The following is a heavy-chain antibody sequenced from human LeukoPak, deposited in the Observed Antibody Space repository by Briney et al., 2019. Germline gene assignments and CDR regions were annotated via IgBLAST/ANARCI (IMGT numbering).Heavy chain of an antibody. D-gene: IGHD3-22*01. CDR1: GFTFSSYS. V-gene: IGHV3-21*01. J-gene: IGHJ3*02. Sequence: GGSLRLSCAASGFTFSSYSMNWVRQAPGKGLEWVSSISSSSSYIYYADSVKGRFTISRDNAKNSLYLQMNSLRAEDTAVYYCARVYYYDSSGYYGDDAFDIWGQGTMVTVSS. CDR3: ARVYYYDSSGYYGDDAFDI. CDR2: ISSSSSYI.